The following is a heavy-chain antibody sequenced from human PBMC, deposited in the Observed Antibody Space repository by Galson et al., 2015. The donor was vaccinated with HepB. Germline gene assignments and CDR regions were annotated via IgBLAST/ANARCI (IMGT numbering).Heavy chain of an antibody. CDR1: GGSISSYY. Sequence: ETLSLTCTVSGGSISSYYWSWIRQPPGKGLEWIGYIYYSGSTNYNPSLKSRVTISVDTSKNQFSLKLSSVTAADTAVYYCARDRIAAAGTGVRTRTYYYYGMDVWGQGTTVTVSS. J-gene: IGHJ6*02. V-gene: IGHV4-59*01. D-gene: IGHD6-13*01. CDR2: IYYSGST. CDR3: ARDRIAAAGTGVRTRTYYYYGMDV.